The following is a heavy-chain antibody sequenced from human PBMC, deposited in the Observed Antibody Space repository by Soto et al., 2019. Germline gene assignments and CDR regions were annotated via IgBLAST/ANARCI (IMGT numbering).Heavy chain of an antibody. CDR3: AREAIVAGATTGMDV. CDR1: GYTLTTFF. D-gene: IGHD1-26*01. Sequence: QVQLVQSGAEVKKPGASVKVSCKASGYTLTTFFMHWVRQAPGQGLEWKGVINPGYPAGRSPTYAQMFPGRGTMTTDTASRTVCLELSRLRSDDTAVYYCAREAIVAGATTGMDVWGQGTTVTVSS. V-gene: IGHV1-46*01. J-gene: IGHJ6*02. CDR2: INPGYPAGRSP.